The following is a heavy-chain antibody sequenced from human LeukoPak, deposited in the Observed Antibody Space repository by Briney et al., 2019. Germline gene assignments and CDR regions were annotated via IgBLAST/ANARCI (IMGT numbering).Heavy chain of an antibody. Sequence: PGGSLRLSCAASGFTFSSYAMSWVRQAPGKGLEWVSAISGSGGSTYYADSVKGRFTISRDNPKNTLYLQMNSLRAEDTAVYYCAKSGSGWYFGYFDYWGQGTLVTVSS. CDR2: ISGSGGST. J-gene: IGHJ4*02. V-gene: IGHV3-23*01. CDR1: GFTFSSYA. CDR3: AKSGSGWYFGYFDY. D-gene: IGHD6-19*01.